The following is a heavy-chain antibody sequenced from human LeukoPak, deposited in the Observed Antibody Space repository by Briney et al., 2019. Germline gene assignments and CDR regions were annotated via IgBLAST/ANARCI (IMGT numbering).Heavy chain of an antibody. CDR3: AAAAYLYSSSWYLDYYHGMDV. D-gene: IGHD6-13*01. V-gene: IGHV1-58*02. J-gene: IGHJ6*02. CDR1: GFTFTSSA. CDR2: IVVGSGNT. Sequence: SVKVSCKASGFTFTSSAMQWVRQARGQRLGWIGWIVVGSGNTNYAQKFQERVTITRDMSTSTAYMELSSLRTEDTAVYYCAAAAYLYSSSWYLDYYHGMDVWGQGTTVTVSS.